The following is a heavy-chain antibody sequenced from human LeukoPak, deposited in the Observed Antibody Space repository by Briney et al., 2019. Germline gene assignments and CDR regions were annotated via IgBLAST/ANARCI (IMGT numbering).Heavy chain of an antibody. D-gene: IGHD3-10*01. CDR2: INHSGST. V-gene: IGHV4-34*01. Sequence: PSETLSLTCAVYGGSFSGYYWSWIRQPPGKGLEWIGEINHSGSTNYNPSLKSRVTISVDTSKNQFSLKLSSVTAADTAVYYCARGLTMVRGVIGDWGQGTLVTVSS. J-gene: IGHJ4*02. CDR3: ARGLTMVRGVIGD. CDR1: GGSFSGYY.